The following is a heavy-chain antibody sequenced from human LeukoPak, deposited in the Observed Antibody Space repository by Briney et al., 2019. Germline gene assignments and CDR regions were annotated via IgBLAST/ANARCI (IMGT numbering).Heavy chain of an antibody. CDR2: LYSSGII. J-gene: IGHJ3*02. V-gene: IGHV3-53*01. Sequence: GGSLRLSCAASGFTVSSNYMSWVRQAPGKGLEWVSVLYSSGIIYYAESVKGRFTISRDDARNIVYFQMDSLRVEDTAVCRCAAGRRGGFAFDTWGQGTMVAVSS. D-gene: IGHD3-16*01. CDR3: AAGRRGGFAFDT. CDR1: GFTVSSNY.